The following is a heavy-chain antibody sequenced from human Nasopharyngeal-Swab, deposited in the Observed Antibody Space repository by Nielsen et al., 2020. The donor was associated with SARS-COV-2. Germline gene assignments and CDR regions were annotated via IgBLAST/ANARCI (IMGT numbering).Heavy chain of an antibody. J-gene: IGHJ3*02. V-gene: IGHV4-39*01. CDR1: GGSISSSSYY. CDR3: ASTPRTYYYDSSGYPNPFDAFDI. CDR2: IYYSGST. Sequence: SETLSLTCIVSGGSISSSSYYWGWIRQPPGKGLEWIGSIYYSGSTYYNPSLKSRVTISVDTSKNQFSLKLSSVTAADTAVYYCASTPRTYYYDSSGYPNPFDAFDIWGQGTMVTVSS. D-gene: IGHD3-22*01.